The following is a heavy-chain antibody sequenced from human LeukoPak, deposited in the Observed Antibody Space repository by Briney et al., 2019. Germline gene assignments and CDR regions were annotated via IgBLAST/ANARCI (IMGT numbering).Heavy chain of an antibody. CDR3: ARDEEYCSSTSCTFDY. V-gene: IGHV3-48*03. D-gene: IGHD2-2*01. CDR1: GFTFSSYE. J-gene: IGHJ4*02. CDR2: ISSSGSTI. Sequence: GGSLRLSCAAYGFTFSSYEMNWVRQAPGKGLEWVSYISSSGSTIYYADSVKGRFTISRDNAKNSLYLQMNSLRAEDTAVYYCARDEEYCSSTSCTFDYWGQGTLVTVSS.